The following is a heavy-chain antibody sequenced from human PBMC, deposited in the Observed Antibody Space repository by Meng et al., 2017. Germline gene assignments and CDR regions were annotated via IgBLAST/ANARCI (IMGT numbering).Heavy chain of an antibody. CDR2: ISAYNGNT. CDR3: ASELNTYGSGSYAY. J-gene: IGHJ4*02. V-gene: IGHV1-18*01. Sequence: VQFVMSGAELKKTGALVRCSCKASGYTFTSYGIRWVRQAPGQGLKWMGWISAYNGNTNYAQKLQGRVTMTRDTSISTAYMELSRLRSDDTAVYYCASELNTYGSGSYAYWGQGTLVTVSS. CDR1: GYTFTSYG. D-gene: IGHD3-10*01.